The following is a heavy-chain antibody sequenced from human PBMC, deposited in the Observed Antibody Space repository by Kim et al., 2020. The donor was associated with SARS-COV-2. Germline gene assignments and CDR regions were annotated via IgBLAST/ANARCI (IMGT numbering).Heavy chain of an antibody. CDR2: INLREGTT. CDR3: ARMSGAVSGRGGVFDF. V-gene: IGHV1-46*01. D-gene: IGHD3-16*01. Sequence: ASVKVSCKASGFTFITYHMHWVRQAPGQGLEWMGIINLREGTTTYSHKFQDRVSMTRDTSTRTLYLELNNLTSEDSALYSCARMSGAVSGRGGVFDFWGQGSLVTVSS. J-gene: IGHJ4*02. CDR1: GFTFITYH.